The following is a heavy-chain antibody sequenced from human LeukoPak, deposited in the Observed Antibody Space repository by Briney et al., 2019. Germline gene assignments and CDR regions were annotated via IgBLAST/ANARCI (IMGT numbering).Heavy chain of an antibody. Sequence: PSETLSLTCTVSGGSISSYYWSWMRQPAGKGLEWIGRIYTSGSTNYNPSLKSRVTMSVDTSKNQFSLKLSSVTAADTAVYCCARVSVVRGAPDYYFDYWGQGTLVTVSS. CDR3: ARVSVVRGAPDYYFDY. CDR1: GGSISSYY. D-gene: IGHD3-10*01. CDR2: IYTSGST. J-gene: IGHJ4*02. V-gene: IGHV4-4*07.